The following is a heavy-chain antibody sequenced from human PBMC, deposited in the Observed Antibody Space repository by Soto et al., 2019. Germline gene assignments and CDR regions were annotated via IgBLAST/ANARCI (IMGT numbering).Heavy chain of an antibody. V-gene: IGHV3-21*02. CDR3: ASLIGSMRIVARPFDY. Sequence: EVQLVESGGGLVKPGGSLRLSCAASGFTFSGYSMNWVRQAPGKGLEWVSSISSSSNSIYYADSVKGRFTISRDNAKNSLYLQMNSLRAEDTAVYYGASLIGSMRIVARPFDYWGQGTLVTVSS. CDR1: GFTFSGYS. J-gene: IGHJ4*02. CDR2: ISSSSNSI. D-gene: IGHD5-12*01.